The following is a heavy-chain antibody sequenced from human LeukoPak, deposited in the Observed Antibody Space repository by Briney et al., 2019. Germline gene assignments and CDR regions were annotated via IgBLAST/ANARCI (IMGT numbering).Heavy chain of an antibody. J-gene: IGHJ5*02. V-gene: IGHV3-33*06. CDR1: GFSFRTYG. Sequence: SLRLSCAASGFSFRTYGIHWLRQAPGKGLEWVAVIWYDGSNKYYADSVKGRFTISRDNSKNTLYLQMNSLRAEDTAVYYCAKDGRGWFDPWGQGTLVTVSS. CDR3: AKDGRGWFDP. CDR2: IWYDGSNK. D-gene: IGHD3-10*01.